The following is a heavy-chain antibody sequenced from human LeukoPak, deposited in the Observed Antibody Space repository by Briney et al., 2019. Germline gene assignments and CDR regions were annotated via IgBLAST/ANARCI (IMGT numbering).Heavy chain of an antibody. CDR3: AKRSTAAGTDY. CDR2: IDERSTV. J-gene: IGHJ4*02. V-gene: IGHV3-48*01. D-gene: IGHD6-13*01. Sequence: GGSLRLSCAASGFTFSSLPMNWVRQAPRKGLEWVANIDERSTVNYADSVKGRFTISRDNSKNTLYLQMNSLRAEDTAVYYCAKRSTAAGTDYWGQGSLVTVSS. CDR1: GFTFSSLP.